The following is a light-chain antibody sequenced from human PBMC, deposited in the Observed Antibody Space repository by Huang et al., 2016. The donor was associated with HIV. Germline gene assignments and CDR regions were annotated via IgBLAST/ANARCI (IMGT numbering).Light chain of an antibody. CDR1: QSVSSN. V-gene: IGKV3-15*01. CDR2: GAS. J-gene: IGKJ3*01. CDR3: LQYNNWPPGT. Sequence: IVMTQSPATLSVSPGERATLSCRASQSVSSNLAWYQQKPGQAPRLLIYGASTRAAGIPARFSGSGSGTEFTLTISSLQSEDFAVYYCLQYNNWPPGTFGPGTKVDIK.